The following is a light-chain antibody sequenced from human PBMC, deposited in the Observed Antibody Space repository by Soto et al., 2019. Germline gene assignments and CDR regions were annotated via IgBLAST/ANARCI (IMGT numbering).Light chain of an antibody. CDR1: QSISTW. V-gene: IGKV1-5*01. CDR2: DAS. J-gene: IGKJ2*03. CDR3: QQYNRLYS. Sequence: DLQMTQSPSTLSASVGDRVTITCRASQSISTWLAWYQQKPGKAPKLLIYDASSLESGVPSRFSGSGSGTEFTLTISRLQPDDFATYHCQQYNRLYSFGQGTKLEIK.